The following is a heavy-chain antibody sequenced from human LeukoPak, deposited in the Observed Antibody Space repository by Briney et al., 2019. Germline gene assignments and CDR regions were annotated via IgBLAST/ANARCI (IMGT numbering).Heavy chain of an antibody. CDR2: ISWNSGSI. V-gene: IGHV3-9*01. D-gene: IGHD6-19*01. CDR1: GSTFDDYA. CDR3: AKDRAGYSSGWYRVRIDY. Sequence: PGRSLRLSCAASGSTFDDYAMHWVRQAPGKGLEWVSGISWNSGSIGYADSVKGRFTISRDNAKNSLYLQMNSLRAEDTALYYCAKDRAGYSSGWYRVRIDYWGQGTLVTVSS. J-gene: IGHJ4*02.